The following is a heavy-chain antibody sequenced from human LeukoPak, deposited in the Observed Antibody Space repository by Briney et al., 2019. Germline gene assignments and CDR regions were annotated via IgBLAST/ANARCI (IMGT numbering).Heavy chain of an antibody. J-gene: IGHJ4*02. Sequence: PSETLSLTCTVSGGSISSSSYYWGWIRQPPGKGLEWIGSIYYSGSTYYNPSLKSRVTISVDTSKNQFSLKLSSVTAADTAVYYCARHEGVLTYYDFWSGLTPDRYYFDYWGQGTLVTVSS. CDR3: ARHEGVLTYYDFWSGLTPDRYYFDY. CDR1: GGSISSSSYY. D-gene: IGHD3-3*01. CDR2: IYYSGST. V-gene: IGHV4-39*01.